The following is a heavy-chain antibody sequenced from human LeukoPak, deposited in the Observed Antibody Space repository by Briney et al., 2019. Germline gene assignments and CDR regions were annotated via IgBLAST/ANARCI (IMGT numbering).Heavy chain of an antibody. CDR2: ISYDGSNK. CDR1: GFTFSYYA. D-gene: IGHD3-22*01. V-gene: IGHV3-30*04. J-gene: IGHJ4*02. CDR3: ASHSYYYDSSGFC. Sequence: GGSLRLSCAASGFTFSYYAMHWVRQAPGKGLEGVAVISYDGSNKYYADSVKGRFTISRDNSKNTLYLQMNSLRAEDTAVYYCASHSYYYDSSGFCWGQGTLVTVSS.